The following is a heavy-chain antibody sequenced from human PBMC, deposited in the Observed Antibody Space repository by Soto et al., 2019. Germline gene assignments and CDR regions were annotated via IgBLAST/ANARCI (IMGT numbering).Heavy chain of an antibody. CDR3: ARGGTQIDY. V-gene: IGHV1-18*01. Sequence: QVQLVQSGAEVKKPGASVKVSCKTSGYTFTNFGLSWVRQAPGQGLEWMGWISAYNGNTNYAQNFQGRVTMTTDTSTSTADMELRSLRAEDTDVYYCARGGTQIDYWGQGTLVTVSS. CDR1: GYTFTNFG. CDR2: ISAYNGNT. J-gene: IGHJ4*02. D-gene: IGHD3-16*01.